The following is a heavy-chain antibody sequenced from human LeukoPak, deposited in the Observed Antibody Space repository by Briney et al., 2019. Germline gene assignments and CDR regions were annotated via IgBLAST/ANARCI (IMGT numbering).Heavy chain of an antibody. CDR3: ARDRLTYYYDSSGSIPDDY. CDR1: GFTFSSYS. Sequence: PGGSLRLSCAASGFTFSSYSMNWVRQAPGKGLEWVSYISSSGSTIYYTDSVKGRFTISRDNAKNSLYLQMNSLRAEDTAVYYCARDRLTYYYDSSGSIPDDYWGQGTLVTVSS. CDR2: ISSSGSTI. D-gene: IGHD3-22*01. J-gene: IGHJ4*02. V-gene: IGHV3-48*04.